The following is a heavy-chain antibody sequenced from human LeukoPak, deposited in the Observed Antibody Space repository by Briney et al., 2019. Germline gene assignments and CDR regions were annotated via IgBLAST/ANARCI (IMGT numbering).Heavy chain of an antibody. J-gene: IGHJ6*04. CDR2: IYYSGNT. V-gene: IGHV4-31*03. CDR3: ARSGPAAIRSLYYYYGMDV. CDR1: GGSISSGGYY. Sequence: SETLSLTCTVSGGSISSGGYYWSWIRQHPGKGLEWIGYIYYSGNTYYNPSLKSRVTISVDTSKNQFSLKLSSVTAADTAVYYCARSGPAAIRSLYYYYGMDVWGKGTTVTVSS. D-gene: IGHD2-2*01.